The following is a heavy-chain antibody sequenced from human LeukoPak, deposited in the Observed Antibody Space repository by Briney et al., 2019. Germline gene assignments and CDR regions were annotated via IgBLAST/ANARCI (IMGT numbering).Heavy chain of an antibody. Sequence: GGSLRLSCAASGFTFSDYEMNWVRQAPGKGLEWISYISSSGGTIYYADSVEGRFTISRDNAKNSLYLQMNSLRAEDTAVYYCARYPIGWSFAYWGQGTLVTVSS. V-gene: IGHV3-48*03. CDR1: GFTFSDYE. J-gene: IGHJ4*02. CDR2: ISSSGGTI. D-gene: IGHD6-19*01. CDR3: ARYPIGWSFAY.